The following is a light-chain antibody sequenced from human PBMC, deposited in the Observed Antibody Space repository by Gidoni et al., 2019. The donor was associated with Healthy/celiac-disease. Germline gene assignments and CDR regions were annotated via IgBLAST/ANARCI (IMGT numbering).Light chain of an antibody. Sequence: EIVLPQSPATLSLSPGERATLSCRVSQSVSSYLAWYQQKPGQAPRLLIYDASNRATGIPARFSGSGAGTDFTLTISSLEPEDFAVYYCQQRSNWPWTFGQGTKVEIK. CDR2: DAS. J-gene: IGKJ1*01. V-gene: IGKV3-11*01. CDR1: QSVSSY. CDR3: QQRSNWPWT.